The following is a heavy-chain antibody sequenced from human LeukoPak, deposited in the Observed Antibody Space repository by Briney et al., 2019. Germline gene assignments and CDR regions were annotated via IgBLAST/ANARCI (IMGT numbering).Heavy chain of an antibody. V-gene: IGHV1-2*02. CDR3: ARVPGKWFAASPSDY. CDR1: GYTFTGYY. J-gene: IGHJ4*02. CDR2: INPNSGGT. Sequence: ASVKVSCKASGYTFTGYYMHWVRQAPGQGLEWMGWINPNSGGTNYAQKFQGRVTMTRDTSISTAYMELSRLRSDDTAVYYCARVPGKWFAASPSDYWGQGTLVTVSS. D-gene: IGHD3-10*01.